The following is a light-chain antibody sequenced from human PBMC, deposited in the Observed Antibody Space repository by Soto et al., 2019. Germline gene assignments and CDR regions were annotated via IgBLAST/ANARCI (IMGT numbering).Light chain of an antibody. CDR2: AAS. CDR1: QGISSY. J-gene: IGKJ3*01. V-gene: IGKV1-9*01. Sequence: DIQLTQSPSFLSASVGDRVTSTCRASQGISSYLSWYQQNPGKAPKLLIYAASTLRSGVPSRFSGSGSGTGFTLTISSLQPEGCATYYCQQRNSYPFPSGPGTKVDIK. CDR3: QQRNSYPFP.